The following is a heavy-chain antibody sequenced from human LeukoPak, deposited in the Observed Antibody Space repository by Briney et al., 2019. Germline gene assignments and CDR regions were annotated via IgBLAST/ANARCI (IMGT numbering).Heavy chain of an antibody. D-gene: IGHD4-17*01. J-gene: IGHJ5*02. Sequence: SETLSLTCTVSGGAISSGDYYWSWLRQHPGKGLEWIGYISYSGSTYYNPSLKSRVTISVDTSKNQFSLKLSSVTAADTAVYYCARGNYGDYSFDHWGQGTLVTVSS. CDR3: ARGNYGDYSFDH. CDR1: GGAISSGDYY. CDR2: ISYSGST. V-gene: IGHV4-31*03.